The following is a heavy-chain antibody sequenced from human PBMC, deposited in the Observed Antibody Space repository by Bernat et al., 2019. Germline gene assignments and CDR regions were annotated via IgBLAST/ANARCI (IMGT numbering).Heavy chain of an antibody. CDR2: IDPSDSYT. J-gene: IGHJ3*01. CDR3: GGNIGGNRECFDF. CDR1: GYSFTSYW. Sequence: EVQLVQSGAEVKKPGESLRISCKGSGYSFTSYWISWVRQMPGKGLEWMGRIDPSDSYTNYSPSFQGHVTISADKSHSTSFLEGGRLKALDTGMDYCGGNIGGNRECFDFRGQGKMVTGPS. V-gene: IGHV5-10-1*03. D-gene: IGHD4-23*01.